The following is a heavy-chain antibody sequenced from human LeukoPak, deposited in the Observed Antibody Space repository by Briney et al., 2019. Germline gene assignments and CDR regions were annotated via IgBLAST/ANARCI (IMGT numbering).Heavy chain of an antibody. Sequence: GSLRLSCAASGFTFSSYSMNWVRQPPGKGLEWIGEINHRGSTDYNPSLKSRLTISVDTSQNQFSLKLSSVTAADTAVYYCARKVPYSSSSNWFDPWGQGTLVTVSS. J-gene: IGHJ5*02. CDR2: INHRGST. CDR3: ARKVPYSSSSNWFDP. D-gene: IGHD6-6*01. V-gene: IGHV4-34*01. CDR1: GFTFSSYS.